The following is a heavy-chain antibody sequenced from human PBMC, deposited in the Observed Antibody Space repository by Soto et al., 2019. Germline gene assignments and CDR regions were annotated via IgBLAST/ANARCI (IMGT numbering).Heavy chain of an antibody. CDR3: ARSMVRGVIPYYYYYGMDV. Sequence: SETLSLTCAVYGGSFSGYYWSWIRQPPGKGLEWIGEINHSGSTNYNPSLKSRVTISVDTSKNQFSLKLSSVTAADTAVYYCARSMVRGVIPYYYYYGMDVWGQGTTVTVPS. D-gene: IGHD3-10*01. J-gene: IGHJ6*02. V-gene: IGHV4-34*01. CDR1: GGSFSGYY. CDR2: INHSGST.